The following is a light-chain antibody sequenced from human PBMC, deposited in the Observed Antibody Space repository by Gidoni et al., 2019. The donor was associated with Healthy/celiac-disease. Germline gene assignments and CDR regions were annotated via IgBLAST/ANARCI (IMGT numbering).Light chain of an antibody. CDR2: GKN. Sequence: SSERTQDTAVSVALGQTVRITCQGDSLRSYYASWYQQKPGQAPVLVIYGKNNRPSGIPDRFSGSSSGNTASLTITGAQAEDEADYYCNSRDSSGNHLVFGGGTKLTVL. V-gene: IGLV3-19*01. CDR1: SLRSYY. J-gene: IGLJ2*01. CDR3: NSRDSSGNHLV.